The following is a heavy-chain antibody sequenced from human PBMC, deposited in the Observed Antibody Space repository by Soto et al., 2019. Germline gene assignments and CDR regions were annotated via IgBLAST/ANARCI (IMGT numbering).Heavy chain of an antibody. V-gene: IGHV1-69*01. CDR3: ARVTSMVRGVIDNWFDP. J-gene: IGHJ5*02. CDR1: GGTFISYA. CDR2: IIPMYGPA. D-gene: IGHD3-10*01. Sequence: QVPLVQSGAEVKKPGSSVTVSCKASGGTFISYAIHWVRQAPGQGLEWMGGIIPMYGPAKYAQRFQGRVTITAAESTTTVDMELTSLTSQDTTVYSCARVTSMVRGVIDNWFDPWGHGTLVTVSS.